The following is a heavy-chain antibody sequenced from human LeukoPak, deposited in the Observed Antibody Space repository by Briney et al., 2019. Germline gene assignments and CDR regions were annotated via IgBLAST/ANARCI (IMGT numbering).Heavy chain of an antibody. Sequence: SETLSLTCTVSGGSISSYFWGWIRQPPGKGLEWIGSIFYSGSTYYNPSLNSRVTISIDTSKNQFSLRLSSVTAADTAVYYCARQMNTVTADYWGQGTLVTVSS. J-gene: IGHJ4*02. CDR2: IFYSGST. V-gene: IGHV4-39*01. D-gene: IGHD4-17*01. CDR3: ARQMNTVTADY. CDR1: GGSISSYF.